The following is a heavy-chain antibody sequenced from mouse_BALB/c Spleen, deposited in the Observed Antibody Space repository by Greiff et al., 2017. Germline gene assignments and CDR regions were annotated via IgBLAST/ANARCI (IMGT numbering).Heavy chain of an antibody. J-gene: IGHJ2*01. D-gene: IGHD1-1*01. Sequence: EVNVVESGPSLVKPSQTLSLTCSVTGDSITSGYWNWIRKFPGNKLEYMGYISYSGSTYYNPSLKSRISITRDTSKNQYYLQLNSVTTEDTATYYCARNYGSSYYFDYWGQGTTLTVSS. CDR1: GDSITSGY. CDR3: ARNYGSSYYFDY. CDR2: ISYSGST. V-gene: IGHV3-8*02.